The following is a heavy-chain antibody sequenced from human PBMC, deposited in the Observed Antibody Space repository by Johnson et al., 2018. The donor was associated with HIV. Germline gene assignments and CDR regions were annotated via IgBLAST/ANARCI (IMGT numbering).Heavy chain of an antibody. CDR1: GFTFSSYG. CDR2: ISYDGSNK. D-gene: IGHD3-22*01. Sequence: QVQLVESGGGVVQPGGSLRLSCAASGFTFSSYGMHWVRQAPGKGLEWVAVISYDGSNKYYADSVKGRFTISRDDSKNSLYLQMNSLRAEDTALYYCARERYYYDSSGSYNPHAFAIWGQGTMVTVSS. J-gene: IGHJ3*02. CDR3: ARERYYYDSSGSYNPHAFAI. V-gene: IGHV3-30*19.